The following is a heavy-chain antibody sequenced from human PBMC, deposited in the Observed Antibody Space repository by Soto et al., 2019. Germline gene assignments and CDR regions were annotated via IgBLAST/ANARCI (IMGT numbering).Heavy chain of an antibody. CDR2: ISSSGSTI. CDR1: GFTFSSYE. Sequence: EVQLVESGGGLVQPGGSLRLSCAASGFTFSSYEMNWVRQAPGKGLEWVSYISSSGSTIYYADSVKGRFTISRDNAKNSLYLQMNSLRAEDTAVYYCARTPYCSGGSCWDYFDYWGQGTLVTVSS. D-gene: IGHD2-15*01. CDR3: ARTPYCSGGSCWDYFDY. V-gene: IGHV3-48*03. J-gene: IGHJ4*02.